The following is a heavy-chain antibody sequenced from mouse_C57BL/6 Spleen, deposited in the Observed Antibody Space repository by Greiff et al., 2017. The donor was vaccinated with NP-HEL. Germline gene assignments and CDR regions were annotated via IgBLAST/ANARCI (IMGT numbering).Heavy chain of an antibody. J-gene: IGHJ2*01. D-gene: IGHD1-1*01. CDR3: AREGCYGRSFDD. V-gene: IGHV5-17*01. CDR1: GFTFSDYG. CDR2: ISSGSSTI. Sequence: EVQVVESGGGLVKPGGSLKLSCAASGFTFSDYGMHWVRQAPEKGLEWVACISSGSSTIYYADTVKGRFTISRDNAKNTLFLQMTSLRSEDTAMYYCAREGCYGRSFDDWGQGTTLTVSS.